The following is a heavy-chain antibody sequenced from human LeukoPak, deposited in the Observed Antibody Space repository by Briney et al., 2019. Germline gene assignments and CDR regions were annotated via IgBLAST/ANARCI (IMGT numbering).Heavy chain of an antibody. J-gene: IGHJ4*02. V-gene: IGHV4-38-2*02. Sequence: SETLSLTCSVSGYSISSDYYWGWIRQAPVKGLEWIGSFYHSGSTYYNPSLRSRVTISVDTSKNQFSLNLGSVTAADTAVYYCARDVCGSASCYVDYWGQGSLVTVSS. D-gene: IGHD2-2*01. CDR2: FYHSGST. CDR3: ARDVCGSASCYVDY. CDR1: GYSISSDYY.